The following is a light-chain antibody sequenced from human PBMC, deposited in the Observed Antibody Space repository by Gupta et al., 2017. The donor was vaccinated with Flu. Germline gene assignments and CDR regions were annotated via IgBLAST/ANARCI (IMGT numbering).Light chain of an antibody. Sequence: DIQMTQSPSSLSASVGDRVTITCRASQTIRNYLNWYQQRPGKAPKLLIYGISTLHSGVPSRFSGSGYGTDFTLTITSLQPEDFATYYCQQTSSAARTFGQGTKVEIK. CDR2: GIS. J-gene: IGKJ1*01. CDR3: QQTSSAART. CDR1: QTIRNY. V-gene: IGKV1-39*01.